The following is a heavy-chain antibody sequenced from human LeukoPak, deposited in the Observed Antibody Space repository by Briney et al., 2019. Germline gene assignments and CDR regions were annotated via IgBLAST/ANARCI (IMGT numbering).Heavy chain of an antibody. CDR2: ISGSGGST. Sequence: PGGSLRLSCAPSGFTFSSYAMSWVRQAPGKGLEWVSAISGSGGSTYYADSVKGRFTISRDNSKNTLYLQMNSLRAEDTAVYYSAKDTSYDSSDRFDYWGQGTLVTVSS. V-gene: IGHV3-23*01. D-gene: IGHD3-22*01. CDR3: AKDTSYDSSDRFDY. J-gene: IGHJ4*02. CDR1: GFTFSSYA.